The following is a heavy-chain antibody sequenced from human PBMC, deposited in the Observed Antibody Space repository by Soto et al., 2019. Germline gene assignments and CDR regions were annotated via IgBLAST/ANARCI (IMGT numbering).Heavy chain of an antibody. CDR1: GGSISSGGYY. CDR3: ASWSSGNRPIVDY. Sequence: QVQLQESGPGLVKPSQTLSLTCTVSGGSISSGGYYWSWIRQHPGKGLEWIGYIYYSGSTYYNPSLKRRVTISVDTSKNQFSLKLSSVTAADTAVYYCASWSSGNRPIVDYWGQGTLVTVSS. J-gene: IGHJ4*02. CDR2: IYYSGST. V-gene: IGHV4-31*03. D-gene: IGHD3-22*01.